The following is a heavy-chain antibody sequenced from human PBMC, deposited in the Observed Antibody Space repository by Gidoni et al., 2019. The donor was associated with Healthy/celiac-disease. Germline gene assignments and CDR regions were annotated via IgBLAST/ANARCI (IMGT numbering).Heavy chain of an antibody. Sequence: QVQLQQWGAGLLKPSETLSLTCAVYGGSFSGYYWSWIRQPPGKGLEWIGEINHSGSTYYNPSLKSRVTISVDTSKNQFSLKPSSVTAADTAVYYCARGTAVAGTDGNWFDPWGQGTLVTVSS. CDR3: ARGTAVAGTDGNWFDP. D-gene: IGHD6-19*01. J-gene: IGHJ5*02. CDR2: INHSGST. V-gene: IGHV4-34*01. CDR1: GGSFSGYY.